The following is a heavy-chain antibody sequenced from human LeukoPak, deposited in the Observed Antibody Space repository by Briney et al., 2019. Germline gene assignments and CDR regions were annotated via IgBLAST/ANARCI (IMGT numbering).Heavy chain of an antibody. CDR2: ISHDESA. CDR1: GGSFSGFH. D-gene: IGHD2-8*01. Sequence: SETLSLTCAVYGGSFSGFHWSWIRQSPGKGLQWLGEISHDESANYNPSLKSRVTISVDTSKNQFSLKLRSVTAADTAVYYCARVNLLGYCTNGVCPGGGLPFDYWGQGTLVTVSS. CDR3: ARVNLLGYCTNGVCPGGGLPFDY. V-gene: IGHV4-34*01. J-gene: IGHJ4*02.